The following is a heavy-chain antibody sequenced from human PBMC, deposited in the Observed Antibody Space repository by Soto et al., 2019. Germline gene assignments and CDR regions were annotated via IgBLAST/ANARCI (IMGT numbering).Heavy chain of an antibody. CDR3: ARVRGGDTPVFDF. V-gene: IGHV4-39*01. Sequence: QLHLHESGPGLVKPSETLSLSCSVSGDSITRSGFYWAWIRRPPGKELEWIGSMYHTGSTYYKPSLERRLTMSVDTSKSQFSLRLTSMTAADAGVYFCARVRGGDTPVFDFWGQGARVTVSS. CDR1: GDSITRSGFY. CDR2: MYHTGST. J-gene: IGHJ4*02. D-gene: IGHD3-10*01.